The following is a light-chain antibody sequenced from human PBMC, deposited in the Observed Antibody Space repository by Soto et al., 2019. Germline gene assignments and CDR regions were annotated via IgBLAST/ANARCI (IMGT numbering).Light chain of an antibody. CDR1: QSVSSSY. J-gene: IGKJ5*01. Sequence: ELVLTQSPGTLSLSPGERATLSCRASQSVSSSYLAWYQQKPGQAPRLLIYGASNRATDIPDRFSGRGSGTDFTLTISRLEPEDFAVYYCQQYGSSPPSSTFGQGTRLEVK. CDR2: GAS. CDR3: QQYGSSPPSST. V-gene: IGKV3-20*01.